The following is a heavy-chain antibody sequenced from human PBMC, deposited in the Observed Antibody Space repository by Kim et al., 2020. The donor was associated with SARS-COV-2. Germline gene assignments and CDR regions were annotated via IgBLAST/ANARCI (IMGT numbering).Heavy chain of an antibody. D-gene: IGHD2-15*01. CDR2: INPNSGGT. CDR3: ARGGYPRHYYGMDV. Sequence: ASVKVSCKASGYTFTGYYMHWVRQAPGQGLEWMGRINPNSGGTNYAQKFQGRVTMTRDTSISTAYMELSRLRSDDTAVYYCARGGYPRHYYGMDVWGQGTTVTVSS. CDR1: GYTFTGYY. J-gene: IGHJ6*02. V-gene: IGHV1-2*06.